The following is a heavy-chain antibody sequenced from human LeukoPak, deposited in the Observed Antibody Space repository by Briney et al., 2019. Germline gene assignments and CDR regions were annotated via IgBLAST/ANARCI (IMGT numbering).Heavy chain of an antibody. V-gene: IGHV1-18*01. CDR3: ARDCSSTSCYSY. CDR1: GYTFTSYA. CDR2: ISAYNGNT. Sequence: ASVKVSCKASGYTFTSYAMHWVRQAPGQGLEWMGWISAYNGNTNYAQKLQGRVTMTTDTSTSTAYMELRSLRSDDTAVYYCARDCSSTSCYSYWGQGTLVTVPS. J-gene: IGHJ4*02. D-gene: IGHD2-2*02.